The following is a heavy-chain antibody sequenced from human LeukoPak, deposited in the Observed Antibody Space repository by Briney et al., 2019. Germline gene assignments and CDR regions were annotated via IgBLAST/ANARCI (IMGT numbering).Heavy chain of an antibody. CDR1: GFTFDDYA. J-gene: IGHJ4*02. CDR3: ATGRYFDCPWDY. V-gene: IGHV3-9*01. Sequence: GGSLRPSCAASGFTFDDYAMHWVRQAPGKGLEWVSGISWNSGSIGYADSVKGRFTISRDNAKNTLYLQMNSLRAEDTAVYYCATGRYFDCPWDYWGQGTLVTVSS. CDR2: ISWNSGSI. D-gene: IGHD3-9*01.